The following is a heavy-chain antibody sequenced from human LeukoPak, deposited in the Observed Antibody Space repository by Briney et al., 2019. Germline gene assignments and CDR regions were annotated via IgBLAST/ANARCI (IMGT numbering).Heavy chain of an antibody. D-gene: IGHD6-13*01. V-gene: IGHV1-69*05. J-gene: IGHJ4*02. CDR3: ARDRGSWYGVFDY. Sequence: SVKVSCKASGGTFSSYAISWVRQAPGQGLEWMGGIIPIFGTANYAQKFQGRVTITTDESTSTAYMELSSLRSEDTAVYYCARDRGSWYGVFDYWGQGTLVTVSS. CDR2: IIPIFGTA. CDR1: GGTFSSYA.